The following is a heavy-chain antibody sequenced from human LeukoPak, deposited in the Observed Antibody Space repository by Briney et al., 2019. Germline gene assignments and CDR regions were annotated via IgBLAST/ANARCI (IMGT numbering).Heavy chain of an antibody. J-gene: IGHJ4*02. V-gene: IGHV1-69*05. D-gene: IGHD1-14*01. CDR2: IIPIFGTA. CDR3: ASSVTALGLFDY. CDR1: GGTFSSYA. Sequence: GSSVKVSCKASGGTFSSYAISWVRQAPGQGLEWMGGIIPIFGTANYAQKFQGRVTITTDESTSTAYMELSSLRSEDTAVYHCASSVTALGLFDYWGQGTLVTVSS.